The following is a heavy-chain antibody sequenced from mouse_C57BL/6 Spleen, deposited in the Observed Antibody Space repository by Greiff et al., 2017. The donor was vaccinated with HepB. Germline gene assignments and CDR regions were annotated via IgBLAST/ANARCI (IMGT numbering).Heavy chain of an antibody. CDR2: IYPGDGDT. J-gene: IGHJ1*03. V-gene: IGHV1-82*01. D-gene: IGHD1-2*01. CDR3: ARCGVRRTGYFDD. CDR1: GYAFSSSW. Sequence: VQLQQSGPELVKPGASVKISCKASGYAFSSSWMNWVKQRPGKGLEWIGRIYPGDGDTNYNGKFKGKATLTADKSSSTAYMQLSSLTSEDSAVYFCARCGVRRTGYFDDWGKGTTVTVSS.